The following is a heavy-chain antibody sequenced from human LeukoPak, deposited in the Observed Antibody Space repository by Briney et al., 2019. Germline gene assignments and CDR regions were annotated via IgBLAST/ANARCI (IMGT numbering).Heavy chain of an antibody. D-gene: IGHD2-15*01. V-gene: IGHV4-34*01. CDR1: GGSFSGYY. CDR3: ARGRGYCSGGSCYPRYYYYYGMDV. CDR2: INHSGST. Sequence: SETLSLTCAVHGGSFSGYYWSWVRQPPGKGLEWIGEINHSGSTNYNPSLKSRVTISVDTSKNQFSLKLSSVTAADTAVYYCARGRGYCSGGSCYPRYYYYYGMDVWGQGTTVAVSS. J-gene: IGHJ6*02.